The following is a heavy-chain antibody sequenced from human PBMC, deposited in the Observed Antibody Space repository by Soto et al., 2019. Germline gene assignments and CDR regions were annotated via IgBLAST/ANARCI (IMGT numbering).Heavy chain of an antibody. J-gene: IGHJ4*02. Sequence: QVQLVESGGGVVQPGRSVRLSCTASGFNFNDYGMHWVRQAPGKGLEWVAVISYVGGERYYADSVKGRFIISRDNSKNPLYLQMNSLRAEDTAVYYCAKDLVAAYGSGRRGCFDNWGQGTLVTVSS. D-gene: IGHD6-19*01. CDR3: AKDLVAAYGSGRRGCFDN. CDR1: GFNFNDYG. V-gene: IGHV3-30*18. CDR2: ISYVGGER.